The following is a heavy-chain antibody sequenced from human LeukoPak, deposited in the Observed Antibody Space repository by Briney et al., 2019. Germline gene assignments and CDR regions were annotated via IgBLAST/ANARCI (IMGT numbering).Heavy chain of an antibody. CDR2: INPNSGGT. CDR1: GYTLTDYY. J-gene: IGHJ4*02. D-gene: IGHD3-22*01. V-gene: IGHV1-2*06. Sequence: ASVKVSCKASGYTLTDYYMHWVRQAPGRGLEWMGRINPNSGGTNYAQKFQGRVTMTRDTSISTVYMELSRLRSGDTAVYYCARVGYYESSGYYEYWGQGTLVTVSS. CDR3: ARVGYYESSGYYEY.